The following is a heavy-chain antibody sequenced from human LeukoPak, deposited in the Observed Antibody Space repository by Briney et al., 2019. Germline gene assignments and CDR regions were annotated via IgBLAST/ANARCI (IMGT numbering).Heavy chain of an antibody. CDR3: AKDGHIVATSYFDY. V-gene: IGHV3-30*18. CDR2: ISYDGSNK. CDR1: GFTFSSYG. J-gene: IGHJ4*02. Sequence: PGRSLRLSCAASGFTFSSYGMHWVRQAPGKGLEWVAVISYDGSNKYYADSVKGRFTISRDNSKNTLYLQMNSLRAEDTAVYYCAKDGHIVATSYFDYWDQGTLVTVSS. D-gene: IGHD5-12*01.